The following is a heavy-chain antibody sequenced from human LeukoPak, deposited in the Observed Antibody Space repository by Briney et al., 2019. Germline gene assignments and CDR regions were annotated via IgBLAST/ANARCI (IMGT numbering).Heavy chain of an antibody. CDR3: ARDSGYCSSTSCHYKNFDY. CDR1: GFTFSSYA. CDR2: ITSSSSYI. Sequence: PGGSLRLSCAASGFTFSSYAMSWVRQAPGKGLEWVSSITSSSSYIYYADSVKGRFTISRDNAKSSLYLQMNSLRAEDTAVYYCARDSGYCSSTSCHYKNFDYWGQGTLVTVSS. J-gene: IGHJ4*02. D-gene: IGHD2-2*03. V-gene: IGHV3-21*01.